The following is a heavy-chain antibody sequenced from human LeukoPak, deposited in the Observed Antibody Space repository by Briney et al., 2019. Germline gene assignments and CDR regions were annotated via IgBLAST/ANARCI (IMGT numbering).Heavy chain of an antibody. V-gene: IGHV1-46*01. Sequence: ASVKVSCKASGYTFTNYYIHWVRQAPGQGLEWIGIISPLSRYISYAQRFQGRVTMTSDTSTNTVYMELSSLTSDDSAIYFCARRGWTPPWAIDVWGRGTLVTVSS. D-gene: IGHD1-14*01. CDR3: ARRGWTPPWAIDV. CDR2: ISPLSRYI. J-gene: IGHJ4*02. CDR1: GYTFTNYY.